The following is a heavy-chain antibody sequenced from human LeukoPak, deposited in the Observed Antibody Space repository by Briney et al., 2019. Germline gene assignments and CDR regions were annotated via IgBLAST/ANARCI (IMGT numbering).Heavy chain of an antibody. CDR2: IWYDGSNK. Sequence: PGGSLRLSCVPSGFSFSNYAMSWVRQAPGKGLEWVAVIWYDGSNKYYADSVKGRFTISRDNSKNTLYLQMNSLRAEDTAVYYCAFTFYCGGGKCYLDYWGQGTLVTVSS. J-gene: IGHJ4*02. D-gene: IGHD2-15*01. V-gene: IGHV3-33*08. CDR3: AFTFYCGGGKCYLDY. CDR1: GFSFSNYA.